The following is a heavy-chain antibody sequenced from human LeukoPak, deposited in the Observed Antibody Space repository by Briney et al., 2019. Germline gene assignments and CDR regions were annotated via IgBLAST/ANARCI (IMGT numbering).Heavy chain of an antibody. J-gene: IGHJ3*02. CDR2: IYSGGTT. Sequence: GGSLRLSCAASGFPFSTFNMNWVRQAPGKGLEWVSVIYSGGTTYYADSVKGRFTISRDNSKNTLYLQMTILRAEDTAVYYCARAMTTAPSRRAFDIWGQGTKVTVSS. CDR3: ARAMTTAPSRRAFDI. D-gene: IGHD4-17*01. V-gene: IGHV3-66*01. CDR1: GFPFSTFN.